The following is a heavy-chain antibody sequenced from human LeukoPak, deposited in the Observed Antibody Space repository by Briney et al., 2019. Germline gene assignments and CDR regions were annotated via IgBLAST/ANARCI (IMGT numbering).Heavy chain of an antibody. CDR3: ARGPYYFDN. CDR1: GGSINSYY. V-gene: IGHV4-59*01. CDR2: IYYSGST. Sequence: KPSETLSLSCAVSGGSINSYYWKWVRQPPGKGLEWVGYIYYSGSTNYNPSLKSRVTISVDTSKNQFSLKLSSVTAADTAVYYCARGPYYFDNWGQGTLVTVSS. J-gene: IGHJ4*02.